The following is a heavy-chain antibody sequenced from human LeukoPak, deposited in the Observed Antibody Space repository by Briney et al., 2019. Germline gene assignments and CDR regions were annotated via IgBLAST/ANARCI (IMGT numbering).Heavy chain of an antibody. CDR3: ARDLESSIFDY. Sequence: ASVNLSRKASGYTFTSYAISWVCQAPGQGLEWMGWISAYNGNTNYALKRQGRVTMTTDKSTSKAYMVLGSVRSDDTAVDYCARDLESSIFDYWGQGTLVTVSS. V-gene: IGHV1-18*01. J-gene: IGHJ4*02. CDR2: ISAYNGNT. D-gene: IGHD1-1*01. CDR1: GYTFTSYA.